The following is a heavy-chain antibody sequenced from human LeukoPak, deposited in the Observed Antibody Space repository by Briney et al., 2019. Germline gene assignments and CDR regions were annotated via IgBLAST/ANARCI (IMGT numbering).Heavy chain of an antibody. CDR3: AKGITMIVVVTEYVQH. Sequence: GGSLRLSCVGSGFTFNSYATSWVCQTPGRGREWGSGVSGIGGITYYADSVTSRHTISRDNSKNTLYLQMDSLRAEDTAVYYCAKGITMIVVVTEYVQHWGQGNLVTVSS. D-gene: IGHD3-22*01. J-gene: IGHJ1*01. V-gene: IGHV3-23*01. CDR1: GFTFNSYA. CDR2: VSGIGGIT.